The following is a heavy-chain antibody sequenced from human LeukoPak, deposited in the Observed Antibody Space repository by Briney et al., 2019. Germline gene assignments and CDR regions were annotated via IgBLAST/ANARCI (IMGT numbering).Heavy chain of an antibody. D-gene: IGHD4-23*01. CDR1: GGSISSGGYY. CDR3: ARGTISYGGNYMVDY. J-gene: IGHJ4*02. Sequence: PSETLSLTCTVSGGSISSGGYYWSWIRQPPGKGLEWIAYIYHSGSTYYNPSRKSRVTISVDRSKNQFSLKLSSVTAADTAVYYCARGTISYGGNYMVDYWGQGTLVTVSS. V-gene: IGHV4-30-2*01. CDR2: IYHSGST.